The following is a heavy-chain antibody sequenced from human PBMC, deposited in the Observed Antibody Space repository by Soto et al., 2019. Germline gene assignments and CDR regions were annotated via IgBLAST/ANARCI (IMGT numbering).Heavy chain of an antibody. J-gene: IGHJ5*01. Sequence: QVQLVQSGAEVKEPGSSVKVSCKASGGTFSSYSISWVRQAPGQGLEWMGGIIPILGTVQYAQMFQGRLTVTADESTSSAYMGLSRLTSDDTAVYYCATRVSISGGVISWFDPWGRGTLVTVSS. CDR1: GGTFSSYS. D-gene: IGHD3-3*01. CDR3: ATRVSISGGVISWFDP. CDR2: IIPILGTV. V-gene: IGHV1-69*01.